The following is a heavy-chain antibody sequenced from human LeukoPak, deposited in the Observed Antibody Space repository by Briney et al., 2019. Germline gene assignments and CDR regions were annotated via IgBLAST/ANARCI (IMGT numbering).Heavy chain of an antibody. V-gene: IGHV1-69*05. CDR1: GGTFISYA. J-gene: IGHJ4*02. CDR3: ARDRLWGGGYFDY. D-gene: IGHD2-21*01. CDR2: IIPIFGTA. Sequence: ASVEVSCKASGGTFISYAISWVRQAPGQGLEWMGRIIPIFGTANYAQKFQGRVTITTNESTSTAYMELSSLRSQNTAVYYGARDRLWGGGYFDYWGQGTLVTVSS.